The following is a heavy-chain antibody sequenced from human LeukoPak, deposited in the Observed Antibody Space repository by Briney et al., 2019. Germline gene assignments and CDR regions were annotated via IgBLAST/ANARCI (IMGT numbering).Heavy chain of an antibody. CDR3: TKTTTGYSSGQYPGWPADH. J-gene: IGHJ4*02. V-gene: IGHV3-23*01. Sequence: GGSLRLSCTASGITFNNYAMYWVRQAPRKGLEWVAGIFGSGGSAHYADSVKGRFTISRDNSKNTVYLQMDSLRGEDTAVYYCTKTTTGYSSGQYPGWPADHWGQGALVTVSS. CDR2: IFGSGGSA. CDR1: GITFNNYA. D-gene: IGHD3-22*01.